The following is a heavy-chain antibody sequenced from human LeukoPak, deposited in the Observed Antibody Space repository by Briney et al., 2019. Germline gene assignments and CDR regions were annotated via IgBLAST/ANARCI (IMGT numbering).Heavy chain of an antibody. CDR3: ARSLPFYYYYYMDV. CDR2: INTNTGNP. CDR1: GYTFTSYA. V-gene: IGHV7-4-1*02. J-gene: IGHJ6*03. Sequence: ASVKVSCKASGYTFTSYAMNWVRQAPGQGLEWMGWINTNTGNPTYAQGFTGRFVFSLDTSVSTAYLQISSLKAEDTAVYYCARSLPFYYYYYMDVWGKGTTVTISS.